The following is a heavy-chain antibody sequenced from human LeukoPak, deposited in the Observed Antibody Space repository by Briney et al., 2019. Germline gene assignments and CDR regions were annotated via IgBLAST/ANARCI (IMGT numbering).Heavy chain of an antibody. V-gene: IGHV1-8*03. CDR1: GYTFTSYG. CDR2: MNPNSGNT. J-gene: IGHJ5*02. D-gene: IGHD5-12*01. Sequence: ASVKVSCKASGYTFTSYGISWVRQAPGQGLEWMGWMNPNSGNTGYAQKFQGRVTITRNTSISTAYMELSSLRSEDTAVYYCARGVDIVATGDWFDPWGQGTLVTVSS. CDR3: ARGVDIVATGDWFDP.